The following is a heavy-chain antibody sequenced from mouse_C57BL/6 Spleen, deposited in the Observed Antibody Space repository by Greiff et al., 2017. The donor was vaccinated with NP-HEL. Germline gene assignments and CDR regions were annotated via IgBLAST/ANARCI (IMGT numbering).Heavy chain of an antibody. CDR3: ARYYGSHWYFDV. D-gene: IGHD1-1*01. Sequence: QVQLQQSGAELVKPGASVKISCKASGYAFSSYWMNWVKQRPGKGLEWIGQIYPGDGDTNYNGKFKGKATLTADKSSSTAYLQLSSLTSEDSAVYFCARYYGSHWYFDVWGTGTTVTVSS. V-gene: IGHV1-80*01. J-gene: IGHJ1*03. CDR1: GYAFSSYW. CDR2: IYPGDGDT.